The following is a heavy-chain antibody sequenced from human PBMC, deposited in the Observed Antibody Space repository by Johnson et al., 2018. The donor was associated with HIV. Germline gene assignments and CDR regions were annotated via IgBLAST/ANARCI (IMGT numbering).Heavy chain of an antibody. V-gene: IGHV3-53*01. Sequence: VQLVESGGTLIQPGGSLRLSCAVSRFTVSSNYMSWVRQAPGKGLEWVSTVYSGGTTFYADSVKGRFTISRDNSKNTLYLQMNSLRAEDTAVYYCTRESTEAFDIWGQGTMVTVSS. J-gene: IGHJ3*02. CDR1: RFTVSSNY. D-gene: IGHD1-14*01. CDR3: TRESTEAFDI. CDR2: VYSGGTT.